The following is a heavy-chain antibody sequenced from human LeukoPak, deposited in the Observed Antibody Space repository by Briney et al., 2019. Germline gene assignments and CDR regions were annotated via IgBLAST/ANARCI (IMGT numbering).Heavy chain of an antibody. CDR1: GGSISSSSYY. V-gene: IGHV4-39*01. J-gene: IGHJ6*02. CDR3: ASRYYYDSSGYYPNYYYYGMDV. D-gene: IGHD3-22*01. Sequence: PPETLSLTCTVSGGSISSSSYYWGWIRQPPGKGLEWIGSIYYSGSTYYNPSLKSRVTISVDTSKNQFSLKLSSVTAADTAVYYCASRYYYDSSGYYPNYYYYGMDVWGQGTTVTVSS. CDR2: IYYSGST.